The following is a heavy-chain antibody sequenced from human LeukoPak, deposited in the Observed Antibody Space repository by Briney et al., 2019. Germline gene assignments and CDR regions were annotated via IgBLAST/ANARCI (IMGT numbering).Heavy chain of an antibody. V-gene: IGHV4-59*01. CDR3: ARADSDDYGDYSVDY. Sequence: PSETLSLTCTVSGGSISSYYWSWIRQPPGKGLEWIGYIYYSGSTNYNPSLKSRVTISVDTSKNQFSLKLSSVTAADTAVYYCARADSDDYGDYSVDYWGQGTLVTVSS. CDR1: GGSISSYY. J-gene: IGHJ4*02. CDR2: IYYSGST. D-gene: IGHD4-17*01.